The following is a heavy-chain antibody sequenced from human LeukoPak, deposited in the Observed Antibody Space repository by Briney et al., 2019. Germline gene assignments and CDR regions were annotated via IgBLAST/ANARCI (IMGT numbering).Heavy chain of an antibody. CDR1: GFTFSTFW. CDR3: NVRWGPNFDY. CDR2: ISGDGGTT. J-gene: IGHJ4*02. V-gene: IGHV3-74*01. D-gene: IGHD3-10*01. Sequence: GGSLRLSCAGSGFTFSTFWMHWVRQAPGKWLEWVSRISGDGGTTSYADSVRGRFTISRDNAKNTLYLQMTSLRADDTAIYYCNVRWGPNFDYWGQGSLVSVSP.